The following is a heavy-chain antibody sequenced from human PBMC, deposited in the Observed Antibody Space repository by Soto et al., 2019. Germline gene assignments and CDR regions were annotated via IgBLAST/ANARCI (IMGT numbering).Heavy chain of an antibody. CDR1: GGSISSYY. V-gene: IGHV4-59*01. Sequence: PSETLSLTCTVSGGSISSYYWSWIRQPPGKGLEWIGYIYYSGSTNYNPSLKSRVTVSVDTSKNQFSLKLSSVTAADTAVYYCARAKRGIAVAGTEIFDYWGQGTLVTVFS. J-gene: IGHJ4*02. CDR2: IYYSGST. D-gene: IGHD6-19*01. CDR3: ARAKRGIAVAGTEIFDY.